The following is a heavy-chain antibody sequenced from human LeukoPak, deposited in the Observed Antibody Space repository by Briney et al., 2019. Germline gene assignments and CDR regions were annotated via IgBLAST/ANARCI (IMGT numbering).Heavy chain of an antibody. Sequence: ASVKVSCKASGGTFSSYAISWVRQAPGQGLEWMGRIIPILGIANYAQKFQGRVTITADKSTSTAYMELSSLRSDDTAVYYCARVMITFGGVPWAFDIWGQGTMVTVSS. CDR1: GGTFSSYA. D-gene: IGHD3-16*01. CDR3: ARVMITFGGVPWAFDI. J-gene: IGHJ3*02. CDR2: IIPILGIA. V-gene: IGHV1-69*04.